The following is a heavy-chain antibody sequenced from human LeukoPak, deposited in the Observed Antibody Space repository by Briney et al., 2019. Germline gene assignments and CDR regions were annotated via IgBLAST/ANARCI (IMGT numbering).Heavy chain of an antibody. D-gene: IGHD3-16*01. J-gene: IGHJ4*02. CDR2: IYHSGST. Sequence: SETLSLTCTVSGGSISSTNWWSWARQPPGKGLEWIGEIYHSGSTNYNPSLKSRVIISVDKSKNQFSLKLSSVTAADTAVFYCATDLRRGFDYWGQGTLVTVSS. V-gene: IGHV4-4*02. CDR1: GGSISSTNW. CDR3: ATDLRRGFDY.